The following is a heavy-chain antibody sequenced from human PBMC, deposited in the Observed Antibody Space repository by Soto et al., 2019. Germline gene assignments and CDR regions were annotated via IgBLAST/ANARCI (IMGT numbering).Heavy chain of an antibody. Sequence: SVKVSCKASGGTFSSYAISWVRQAPGQGLEWMGGIIPIFGTANYAQKFQGRVTITADESTSTAYMELSSLRSEDTAVYYCASYTYYDFWSGPGPYDYWGQGTLVTVSS. CDR2: IIPIFGTA. V-gene: IGHV1-69*13. D-gene: IGHD3-3*01. J-gene: IGHJ4*02. CDR3: ASYTYYDFWSGPGPYDY. CDR1: GGTFSSYA.